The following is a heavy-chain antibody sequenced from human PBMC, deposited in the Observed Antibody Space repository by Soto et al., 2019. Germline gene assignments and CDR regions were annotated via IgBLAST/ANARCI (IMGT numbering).Heavy chain of an antibody. CDR1: GFTFSGSA. CDR3: TRPTYYYGSSGSTDAFDI. J-gene: IGHJ3*02. Sequence: PGGSMRLCCAASGFTFSGSAMHWVRQASGKGLEWVGRIRSKANSYATAYAASVKGRFTISRDDSKNTAYLQMNSLKTEDTAVYYCTRPTYYYGSSGSTDAFDIWGQGTMGTVSS. D-gene: IGHD3-22*01. CDR2: IRSKANSYAT. V-gene: IGHV3-73*01.